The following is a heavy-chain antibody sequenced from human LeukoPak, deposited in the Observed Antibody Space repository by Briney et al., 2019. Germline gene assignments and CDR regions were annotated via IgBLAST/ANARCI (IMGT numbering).Heavy chain of an antibody. CDR1: AGSFSGYY. CDR3: ARVGYSSSWYDNYYYYYMDV. Sequence: PSRTLSLTCAVDAGSFSGYYWSWIRQPPGKGLEWIGEINPSGSTNYNPSLKSRVSISVDTSKNQFSLKLSSVTAADTAVYYCARVGYSSSWYDNYYYYYMDVWGKGTTVTVSS. D-gene: IGHD6-13*01. J-gene: IGHJ6*03. V-gene: IGHV4-34*01. CDR2: INPSGST.